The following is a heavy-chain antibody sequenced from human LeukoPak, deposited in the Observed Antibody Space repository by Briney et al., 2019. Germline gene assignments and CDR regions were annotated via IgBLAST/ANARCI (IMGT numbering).Heavy chain of an antibody. CDR2: INPNSGGT. D-gene: IGHD2-2*01. Sequence: ASVKVSCKASGYTFTGYYMHWVRQAPGQGLEWMGWINPNSGGTNYAQKFQGRVTMTRDTSISTAYMELSRLRSDDTAVYYCARDLSIVVVPAAMIYYYMDVWGKGTTVTISS. CDR3: ARDLSIVVVPAAMIYYYMDV. V-gene: IGHV1-2*02. CDR1: GYTFTGYY. J-gene: IGHJ6*03.